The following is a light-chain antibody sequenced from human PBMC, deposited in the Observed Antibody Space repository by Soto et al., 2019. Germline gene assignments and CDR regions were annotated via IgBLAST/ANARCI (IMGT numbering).Light chain of an antibody. Sequence: ELVLTPSPGTLSLSPGERATHSCRASQSVSSSYLAWYQQKPGQAPRLLIYGASSRATGIPDRFSGSGSGTDFTLTISRLEPEDFAVYYCQQYGSSPLTFGGGTKVEIK. V-gene: IGKV3-20*01. CDR2: GAS. CDR3: QQYGSSPLT. J-gene: IGKJ4*01. CDR1: QSVSSSY.